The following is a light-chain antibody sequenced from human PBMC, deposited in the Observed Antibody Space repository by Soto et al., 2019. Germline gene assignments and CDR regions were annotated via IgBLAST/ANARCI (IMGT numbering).Light chain of an antibody. Sequence: EIVLTQSPATLSLSPGERATLSCRASQSLDNYLAWYQQKPGQAPSLLIFDASIRATGTPGRFSGSGSGTDFTLTISSLEPEDFAIYYCQQRSDWPPITSGQGTRLEIK. CDR3: QQRSDWPPIT. J-gene: IGKJ5*01. V-gene: IGKV3-11*01. CDR1: QSLDNY. CDR2: DAS.